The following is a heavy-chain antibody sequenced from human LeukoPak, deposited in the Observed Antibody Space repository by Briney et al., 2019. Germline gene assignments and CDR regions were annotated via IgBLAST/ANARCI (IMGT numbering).Heavy chain of an antibody. Sequence: SETLSLTCAVYGGSFSGYYWTWIRQSPGKGLEWIGEIYHSGSTNYNPSLKSRVTISVDTSKNQFSLKLSSVTAADTAVYYCARHNPDFLQDYWGQGTLVTVSS. CDR2: IYHSGST. V-gene: IGHV4-34*01. J-gene: IGHJ4*02. CDR3: ARHNPDFLQDY. D-gene: IGHD3/OR15-3a*01. CDR1: GGSFSGYY.